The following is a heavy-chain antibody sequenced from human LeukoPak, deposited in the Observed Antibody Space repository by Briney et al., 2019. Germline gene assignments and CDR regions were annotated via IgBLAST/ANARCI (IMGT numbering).Heavy chain of an antibody. V-gene: IGHV3-23*01. D-gene: IGHD3-10*01. Sequence: QLGGSWRLSCAASGFTFDDYAMHWVRQAPGKGLEWVSAISGSGGSTYYADSVKGRLTISRDNSKNTLYLQMNSLRAEDTAVYYCAKDPPPITMARGGDFFDCWGHGILVTVSS. CDR3: AKDPPPITMARGGDFFDC. J-gene: IGHJ4*03. CDR1: GFTFDDYA. CDR2: ISGSGGST.